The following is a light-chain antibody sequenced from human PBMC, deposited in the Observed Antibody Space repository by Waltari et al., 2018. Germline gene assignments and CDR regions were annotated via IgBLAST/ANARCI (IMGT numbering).Light chain of an antibody. CDR3: QQYYNYWT. CDR1: QSINAW. Sequence: DIQMTQSPSTLSASVGDRVTITCRASQSINAWLAWYQQKPGKAPKLLIYKASNLESGVPSRFSGSASGTEFTLTISSLQPGDFATYYCQQYYNYWTFGQGTKVEIK. J-gene: IGKJ1*01. V-gene: IGKV1-5*03. CDR2: KAS.